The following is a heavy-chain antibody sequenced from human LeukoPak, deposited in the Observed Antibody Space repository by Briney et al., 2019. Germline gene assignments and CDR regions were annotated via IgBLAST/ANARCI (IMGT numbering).Heavy chain of an antibody. D-gene: IGHD1-26*01. CDR3: AREGSYYFDY. J-gene: IGHJ4*02. CDR1: GGSFSGYY. V-gene: IGHV4-34*01. Sequence: SETLSLTCAVYGGSFSGYYWSWIRQPPGKGLEWIGEINHSGSTNYNPSLKSRTTISVDTSKNQFSLKLSSVTAADTAVYYCAREGSYYFDYWGQGTLVTVSS. CDR2: INHSGST.